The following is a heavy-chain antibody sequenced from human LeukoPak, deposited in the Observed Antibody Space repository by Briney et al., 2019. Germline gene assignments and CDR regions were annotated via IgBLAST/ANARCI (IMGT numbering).Heavy chain of an antibody. V-gene: IGHV3-48*03. D-gene: IGHD3-16*01. CDR1: GFTFSSYE. CDR3: ARVGSPQYFQD. Sequence: GGSLRLSCAASGFTFSSYEMNWVRQAPGKGLECVSYISGSGDTKYYADSVKGRFTISRDNAKNSLYLQMNSMRAEDTAVYFCARVGSPQYFQDWGQGTLVTVSS. J-gene: IGHJ1*01. CDR2: ISGSGDTK.